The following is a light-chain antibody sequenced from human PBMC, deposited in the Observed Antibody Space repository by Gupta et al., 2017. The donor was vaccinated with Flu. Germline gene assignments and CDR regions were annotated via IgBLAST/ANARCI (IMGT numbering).Light chain of an antibody. CDR2: RAS. Sequence: DIVMTQSPDSLAVSLGERATINCKSSQSVLYNSNNKNYLAWYQQKPGQPPKLLIYRASTRESGVPDRFSGSGSGTDFTLAISSLQAEDVAVYYCQQYYSTPRTFGQGTKVDIK. CDR3: QQYYSTPRT. V-gene: IGKV4-1*01. J-gene: IGKJ1*01. CDR1: QSVLYNSNNKNY.